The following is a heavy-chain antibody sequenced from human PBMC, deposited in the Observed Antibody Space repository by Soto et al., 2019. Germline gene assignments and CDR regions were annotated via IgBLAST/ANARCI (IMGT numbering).Heavy chain of an antibody. CDR3: ARDRVCIMVVTEGNPAQI. D-gene: IGHD2-21*01. CDR1: GYTFTKYI. J-gene: IGHJ3*01. Sequence: ASVKVSCKASGYTFTKYIIHWVRQAPGQRLEWMGWINAGKGNTKYSQKFQGRVTITRDTSASKAYMELRSLRSEDTAVYYCARDRVCIMVVTEGNPAQIWDPGPFVT. CDR2: INAGKGNT. V-gene: IGHV1-3*01.